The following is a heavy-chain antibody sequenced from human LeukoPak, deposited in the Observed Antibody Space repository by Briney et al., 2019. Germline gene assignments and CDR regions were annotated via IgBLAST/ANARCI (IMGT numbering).Heavy chain of an antibody. CDR3: ARGPGSRKPIAISRRYYFDY. D-gene: IGHD1-14*01. V-gene: IGHV4-34*01. J-gene: IGHJ4*02. Sequence: SETLSLTCAVYGGSFSGYYWSWIRQPPGKGLEWIGEINHSGSTNYNPSLKSRVTISVDTSKNQFSLKPSSVTAADTAVYYCARGPGSRKPIAISRRYYFDYWGQGTLVTVSS. CDR1: GGSFSGYY. CDR2: INHSGST.